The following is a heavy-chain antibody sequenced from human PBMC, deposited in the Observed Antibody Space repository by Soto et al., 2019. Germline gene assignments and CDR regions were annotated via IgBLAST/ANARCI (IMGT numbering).Heavy chain of an antibody. Sequence: SETLSLTCAVYGGSFSGYYWSWIRQPPGKGLEWIGEINHSGSTNYNPSLKSRVTISVDTSKNQFSLKLSSVTAADTAVYYCARPHGPYGSGRYIDYWSQGTLVTVSS. V-gene: IGHV4-34*01. D-gene: IGHD3-10*01. J-gene: IGHJ4*02. CDR2: INHSGST. CDR3: ARPHGPYGSGRYIDY. CDR1: GGSFSGYY.